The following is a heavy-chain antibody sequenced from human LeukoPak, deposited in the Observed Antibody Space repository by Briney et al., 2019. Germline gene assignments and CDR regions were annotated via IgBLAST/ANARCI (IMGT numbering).Heavy chain of an antibody. CDR1: GFTFSSYW. CDR2: IKQDGSEK. D-gene: IGHD2-8*01. CDR3: AKGGRGNGEVY. V-gene: IGHV3-7*01. J-gene: IGHJ4*02. Sequence: GGSLRLSCAVSGFTFSSYWMSWVRQAPGKGLEWVANIKQDGSEKNYVDSVKGRFTISRDNAKSSLFLQMNDLRAEDTAVYYCAKGGRGNGEVYWGQGTLVTVSS.